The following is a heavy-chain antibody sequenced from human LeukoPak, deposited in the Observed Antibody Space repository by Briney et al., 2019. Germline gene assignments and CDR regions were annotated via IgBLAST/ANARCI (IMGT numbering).Heavy chain of an antibody. CDR3: AKEGQWLVEDPFDY. V-gene: IGHV3-33*05. CDR2: ISYDGSNK. Sequence: GGSLRLSCAALGFSVTTHGMSWVRQAPGKGLEWVATISYDGSNKYHADSVKGRFTISRDSPKNTVFLQMTSLRAEATAVYYCAKEGQWLVEDPFDYWGQGTLVTVSS. D-gene: IGHD6-19*01. J-gene: IGHJ4*02. CDR1: GFSVTTHG.